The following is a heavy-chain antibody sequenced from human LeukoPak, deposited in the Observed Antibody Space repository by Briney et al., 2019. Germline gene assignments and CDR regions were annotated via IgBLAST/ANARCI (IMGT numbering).Heavy chain of an antibody. CDR1: GGSFSGYY. CDR2: INHSGST. V-gene: IGHV4-34*01. D-gene: IGHD4-17*01. Sequence: SETLSLTCAVYGGSFSGYYWSWIRQPPGKGLEWIGEINHSGSTNYNPSLKSRVTISVDTSKNQFSLKLSSVTAADTAVYYCATPKGGYGDYGWFDPWGQGTLVTVSS. CDR3: ATPKGGYGDYGWFDP. J-gene: IGHJ5*02.